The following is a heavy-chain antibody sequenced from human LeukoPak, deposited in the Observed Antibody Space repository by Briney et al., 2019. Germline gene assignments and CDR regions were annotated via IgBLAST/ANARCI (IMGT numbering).Heavy chain of an antibody. CDR1: GGSISSYY. V-gene: IGHV4-59*01. CDR2: IYYSGST. CDR3: ARFGYDYVWGSYRYVDY. J-gene: IGHJ4*02. D-gene: IGHD3-16*02. Sequence: SETLSLTCTVSGGSISSYYWSWIRQPPGKGLEWIGYIYYSGSTNYNPSLKSRVTISVDTSKNQFSLKLSSVTAADTAVYYCARFGYDYVWGSYRYVDYWGQGTLVTVSS.